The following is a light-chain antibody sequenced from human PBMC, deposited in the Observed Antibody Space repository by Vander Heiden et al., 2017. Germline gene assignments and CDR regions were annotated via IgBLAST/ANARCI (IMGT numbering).Light chain of an antibody. J-gene: IGLJ3*02. V-gene: IGLV1-51*02. CDR1: NPNIGNHY. CDR2: EYN. CDR3: GSWDSSLSAYV. Sequence: QSVLTQPPSVSAAPGQKVTISCSGSNPNIGNHYVAWYQHLPGTAPKLLIYEYNLRPSGIPDRFSGSRSDTSAALAITGLQTGDEADYYCGSWDSSLSAYVFGGGTKLTVL.